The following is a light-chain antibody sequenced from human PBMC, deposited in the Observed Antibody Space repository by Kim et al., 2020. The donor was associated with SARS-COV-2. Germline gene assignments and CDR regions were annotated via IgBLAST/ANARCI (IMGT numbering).Light chain of an antibody. J-gene: IGKJ5*01. CDR3: QQRSNWPIT. CDR1: QSVSNY. CDR2: DAS. Sequence: EIVLTQSPATLSLSPGERATLSCRASQSVSNYLGWYQQKPGQAPRLLIYDASNRATGIPARFSGSGSGKDFTLTISSLEPEDFAVYYCQQRSNWPITYGQGTRLEIK. V-gene: IGKV3-11*01.